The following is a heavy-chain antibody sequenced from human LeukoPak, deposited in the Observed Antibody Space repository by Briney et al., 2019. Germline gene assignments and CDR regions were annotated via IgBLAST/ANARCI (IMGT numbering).Heavy chain of an antibody. D-gene: IGHD6-13*01. Sequence: SETLSLTCAVYGGSFSGYYWSWIRQPPGKGLEWIGEINHSGSTNYNPSLKSRATISVDTSKNQFSLKLSSVTAADTAVYYCARLKQLPFRFNWFDPWGQGTLVTVSS. CDR3: ARLKQLPFRFNWFDP. CDR1: GGSFSGYY. J-gene: IGHJ5*02. CDR2: INHSGST. V-gene: IGHV4-34*01.